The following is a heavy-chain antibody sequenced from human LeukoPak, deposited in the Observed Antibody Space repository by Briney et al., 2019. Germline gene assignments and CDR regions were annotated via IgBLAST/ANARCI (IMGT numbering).Heavy chain of an antibody. CDR1: GFTFSSYS. CDR2: INSDGRRT. CDR3: VRISEGGHSPGRDWYFDL. Sequence: PGGSLRLSCAASGFTFSSYSMNWVRQAPGKGLVWVSRINSDGRRTNYADSVKGRFTISRDNAKNTLFLQMNTLRAEDTAVYYCVRISEGGHSPGRDWYFDLWGRGTLVTVSS. J-gene: IGHJ2*01. D-gene: IGHD5-18*01. V-gene: IGHV3-74*01.